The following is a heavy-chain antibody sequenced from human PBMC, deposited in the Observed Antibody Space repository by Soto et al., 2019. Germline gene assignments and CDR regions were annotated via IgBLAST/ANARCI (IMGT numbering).Heavy chain of an antibody. CDR2: IYYSGST. J-gene: IGHJ6*03. Sequence: QVQLQESGPGLVKPSETLSLTCTVSGGSISSYYWSWIRQPPGKGLEWIEYIYYSGSTNYNPSLKSRVTISVDTSKNQFSLKLSSVTAADTAVYYCARQVVVVPAARYMDVWGKGTTVTVSS. CDR1: GGSISSYY. D-gene: IGHD2-2*01. V-gene: IGHV4-59*08. CDR3: ARQVVVVPAARYMDV.